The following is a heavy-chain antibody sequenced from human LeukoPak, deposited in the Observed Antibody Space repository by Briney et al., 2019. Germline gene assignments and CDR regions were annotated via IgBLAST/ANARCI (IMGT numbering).Heavy chain of an antibody. CDR3: ARTSAGIVVPAALFD. CDR2: IYYSGST. CDR1: GGFISSSSYY. J-gene: IGHJ4*02. Sequence: SETLSHTCTVSGGFISSSSYYWGWIRQPPGKGLEWIGSIYYSGSTYYNPSLKSRVTISVDTSKNQFSLKLSSVTAADTAVYYCARTSAGIVVPAALFDWGQGTLVTVSS. V-gene: IGHV4-39*07. D-gene: IGHD2-2*01.